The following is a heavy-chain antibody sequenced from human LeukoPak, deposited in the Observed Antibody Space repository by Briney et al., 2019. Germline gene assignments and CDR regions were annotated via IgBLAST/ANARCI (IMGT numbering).Heavy chain of an antibody. Sequence: GGSLRLSCAASGFTFSSYSMNWVRQAPGKGLEWVSSISSSSGYIYYADSVRGRFTISRDNAKSSLYLQMNSLRAEDTAVYYCARDQLPYGDYAQGYWGQGPLVTVST. V-gene: IGHV3-21*01. CDR1: GFTFSSYS. CDR3: ARDQLPYGDYAQGY. D-gene: IGHD4-17*01. J-gene: IGHJ4*02. CDR2: ISSSSGYI.